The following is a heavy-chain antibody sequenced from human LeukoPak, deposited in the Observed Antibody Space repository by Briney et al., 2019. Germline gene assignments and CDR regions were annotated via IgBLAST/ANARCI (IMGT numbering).Heavy chain of an antibody. CDR1: GGSISSGDYY. D-gene: IGHD3-9*01. V-gene: IGHV4-30-4*01. CDR3: ARTKNTYDILTGYSPGYFDY. J-gene: IGHJ4*02. CDR2: IYYSGST. Sequence: PSQTLSLTCTVSGGSISSGDYYWSWIRQPPGKGLEWIGYIYYSGSTYYNPSLKSRVTISVDTSKNQFSLKLSSVTAADTAVYYCARTKNTYDILTGYSPGYFDYWGQGTLVTASS.